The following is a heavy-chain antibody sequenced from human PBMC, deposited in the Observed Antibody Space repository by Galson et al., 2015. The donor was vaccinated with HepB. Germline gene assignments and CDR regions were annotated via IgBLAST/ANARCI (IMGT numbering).Heavy chain of an antibody. V-gene: IGHV2-70*01. J-gene: IGHJ4*02. CDR1: GFSLNARGMC. CDR2: IDWDDDK. D-gene: IGHD3-3*01. CDR3: ARSSYYDYWSGHLEYYHDY. Sequence: PALVKPTQTVTLTCSFSGFSLNARGMCVSWIRQPPGKALEWLALIDWDDDKYYSTSLKTRLALSTGTSRNQVVLTMTNMDPVDTATYYCARSSYYDYWSGHLEYYHDYWGQGIMVTVSS.